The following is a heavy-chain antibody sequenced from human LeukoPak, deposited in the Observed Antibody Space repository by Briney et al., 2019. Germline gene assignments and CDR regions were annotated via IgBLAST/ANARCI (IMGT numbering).Heavy chain of an antibody. D-gene: IGHD4-17*01. J-gene: IGHJ4*02. Sequence: PGGSLRLSCAASGFTFSTYAMSWVRQAPGKGLDWVSTISDGGSDTHYADSVKGRFTISRDNSKNTVYLQISSLRAEDTAVYYCAKALYGDYGRFDYWGQGTLVTVSS. CDR2: ISDGGSDT. CDR1: GFTFSTYA. CDR3: AKALYGDYGRFDY. V-gene: IGHV3-23*01.